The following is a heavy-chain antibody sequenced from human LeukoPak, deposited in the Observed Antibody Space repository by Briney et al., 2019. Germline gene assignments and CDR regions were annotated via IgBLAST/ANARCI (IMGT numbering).Heavy chain of an antibody. CDR3: AKERYYYDSSGYSN. CDR2: ISYDGSNK. V-gene: IGHV3-30*18. CDR1: GFTFSSYA. Sequence: TGGSLRLSCAASGFTFSSYAMTWVRQAPGKGLEWVAVISYDGSNKYYADSVKGRFTISRDNSKNTLYLQMNSLRAEDTAVYYCAKERYYYDSSGYSNWGQGTLVTVSS. J-gene: IGHJ4*02. D-gene: IGHD3-22*01.